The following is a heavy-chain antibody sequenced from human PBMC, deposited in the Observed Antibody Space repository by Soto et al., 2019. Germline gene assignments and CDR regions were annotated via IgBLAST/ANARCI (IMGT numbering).Heavy chain of an antibody. V-gene: IGHV4-59*01. J-gene: IGHJ2*01. CDR2: IYYSGST. Sequence: SETLSLTCTVSGDSISNYYWSWIRQPPGKGLEWIGYIYYSGSTDYNPSLKSRVTISLDTSKNQFSLTLNSVTAADTAVYYCARDPTLWYLHLWGRGTLLTVSS. CDR3: ARDPTLWYLHL. CDR1: GDSISNYY.